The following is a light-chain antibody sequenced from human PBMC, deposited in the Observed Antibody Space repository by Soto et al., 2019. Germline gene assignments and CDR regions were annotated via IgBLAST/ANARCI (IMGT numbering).Light chain of an antibody. CDR3: MQALQTPVT. V-gene: IGKV2-28*01. J-gene: IGKJ5*01. Sequence: DIVMNQSPLSLPVTPGEPASISCRSSQSLLHSNVYSYLDWYLQKPGQSPQLLIYLGSNRASGVPDRFSGSGSGTDFTLKISRVEAEDVGVYYCMQALQTPVTFGQGTLLEIK. CDR1: QSLLHSNVYSY. CDR2: LGS.